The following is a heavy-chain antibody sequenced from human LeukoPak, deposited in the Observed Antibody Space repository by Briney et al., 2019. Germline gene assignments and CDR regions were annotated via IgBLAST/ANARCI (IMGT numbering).Heavy chain of an antibody. D-gene: IGHD3-10*01. CDR2: ISWNSGSI. J-gene: IGHJ3*02. CDR3: AKGVRITMVRGAFDI. CDR1: GFTFDDYA. V-gene: IGHV3-9*01. Sequence: GGSLRLSCAASGFTFDDYAMHWVRQAPGQGLEWVSGISWNSGSIGYADSVKGRFTIPRDNAKNSLYLQMNSLRAEDTALYYCAKGVRITMVRGAFDIWGQGTMVTVSS.